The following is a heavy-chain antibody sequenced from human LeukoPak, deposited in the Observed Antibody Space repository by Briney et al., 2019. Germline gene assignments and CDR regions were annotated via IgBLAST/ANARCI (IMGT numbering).Heavy chain of an antibody. CDR3: ASPAHIPRSHIVVVPAAICGDVDYYYGMDV. Sequence: GASVKVSRKASGYTFTSYGISWVRQAPGQGLEWMGWISAYNGNTNYAQKLQGRVTMTTDTSTSTAYMELRSLRSDDTAVYHCASPAHIPRSHIVVVPAAICGDVDYYYGMDVWGQGTTVTVSS. J-gene: IGHJ6*02. CDR1: GYTFTSYG. D-gene: IGHD2-2*02. CDR2: ISAYNGNT. V-gene: IGHV1-18*01.